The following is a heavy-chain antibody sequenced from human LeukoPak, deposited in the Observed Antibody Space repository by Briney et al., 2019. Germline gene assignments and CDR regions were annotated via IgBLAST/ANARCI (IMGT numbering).Heavy chain of an antibody. Sequence: ASVKVSCKASGYTFTSYDINWVRQATGQGLEWKGWMNPNSGNTGYAQKFQGRVTMTRNTSISTAYMELSSLRSEDTAVYYCARWPNLRGGYYYGMDVWGQGTTVTVSS. CDR2: MNPNSGNT. D-gene: IGHD3-10*01. V-gene: IGHV1-8*01. CDR3: ARWPNLRGGYYYGMDV. CDR1: GYTFTSYD. J-gene: IGHJ6*02.